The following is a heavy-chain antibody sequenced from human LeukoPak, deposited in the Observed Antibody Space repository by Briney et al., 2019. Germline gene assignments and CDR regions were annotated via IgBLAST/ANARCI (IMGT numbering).Heavy chain of an antibody. Sequence: ASVKVSCKVSGYTLTELSMHWVRQAPGKGLEWMGGFDPEDGETIYAQKIQGRVTMTEDTSTDTAYMELSSLRSEDTAVYYCATISLRLGELSSPINWSDPWGQGTLVTVSS. D-gene: IGHD3-16*02. V-gene: IGHV1-24*01. CDR1: GYTLTELS. CDR2: FDPEDGET. J-gene: IGHJ5*02. CDR3: ATISLRLGELSSPINWSDP.